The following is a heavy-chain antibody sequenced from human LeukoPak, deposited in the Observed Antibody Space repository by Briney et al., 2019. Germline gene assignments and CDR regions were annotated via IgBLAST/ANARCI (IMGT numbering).Heavy chain of an antibody. CDR3: ATTSNWGCCSGGSCYVFDY. CDR1: GDTFSNYA. CDR2: IIPIFGTA. Sequence: ASVKVSCKASGDTFSNYAINWVRQAPGQGLEWMGGIIPIFGTADYAQKFQGRVTTTADKSTSTAYMELSSLRSEDTAVYYCATTSNWGCCSGGSCYVFDYWGQGTLVTVSS. D-gene: IGHD2-15*01. J-gene: IGHJ4*02. V-gene: IGHV1-69*06.